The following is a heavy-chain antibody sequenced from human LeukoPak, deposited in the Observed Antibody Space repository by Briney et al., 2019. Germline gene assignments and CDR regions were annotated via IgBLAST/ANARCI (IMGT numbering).Heavy chain of an antibody. J-gene: IGHJ4*02. CDR3: ARGVPIDY. V-gene: IGHV3-48*03. D-gene: IGHD1-1*01. CDR1: GFTFSYYE. Sequence: GGSLRLSCAASGFTFSYYEMNWVRQAPGKGLEWVSYISFSGSTMSYADSVKGRFTISRDNAKKSLYLQMNSLRVEDTAVYYCARGVPIDYWGQGTLVTVSS. CDR2: ISFSGSTM.